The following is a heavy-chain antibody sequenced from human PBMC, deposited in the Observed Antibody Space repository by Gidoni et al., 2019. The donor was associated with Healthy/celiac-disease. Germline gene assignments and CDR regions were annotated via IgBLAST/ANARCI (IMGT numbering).Heavy chain of an antibody. CDR2: INHSGST. Sequence: QVQLQQWGAGLLKPSETLSLTCAVYGGSFSGSYWSWIRQPPGKGLEWIGEINHSGSTNYNPSLKSRVTISVDTSKNQFSLKLSSVTAADTAVYYCARETRIPFGSSWPYYYYYYMDVWGKGTTVTVSS. J-gene: IGHJ6*03. V-gene: IGHV4-34*01. CDR1: GGSFSGSY. D-gene: IGHD6-13*01. CDR3: ARETRIPFGSSWPYYYYYYMDV.